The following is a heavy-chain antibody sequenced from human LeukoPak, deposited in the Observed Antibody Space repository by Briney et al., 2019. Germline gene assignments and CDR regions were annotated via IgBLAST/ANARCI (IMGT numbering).Heavy chain of an antibody. CDR2: VSKSDGTT. CDR3: ARGSYGMDI. CDR1: GFTFTTYA. V-gene: IGHV3-23*01. Sequence: GGSLRLSCAASGFTFTTYAMSWVRQAPGKGLEWVSSVSKSDGTTYYADSVKGRLTISRDNSKNTLHLQMNGLRAEDTAVYYCARGSYGMDIWGQGTTVTVSS. J-gene: IGHJ6*02.